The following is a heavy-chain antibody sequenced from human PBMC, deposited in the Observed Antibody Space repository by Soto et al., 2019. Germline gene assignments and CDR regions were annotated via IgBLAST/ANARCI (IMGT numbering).Heavy chain of an antibody. V-gene: IGHV4-4*07. CDR2: IYTSGST. CDR3: ARDHDVGGSSWGYYGMDV. Sequence: SETLSLTCTVSGGSISSYYWSWIRQPAGKGLEWIGRIYTSGSTNYNPSLKSRVTMSVDTSKNQFSLKLSSVTAADTAVYYCARDHDVGGSSWGYYGMDVWGQGTTVTVSS. D-gene: IGHD6-13*01. CDR1: GGSISSYY. J-gene: IGHJ6*02.